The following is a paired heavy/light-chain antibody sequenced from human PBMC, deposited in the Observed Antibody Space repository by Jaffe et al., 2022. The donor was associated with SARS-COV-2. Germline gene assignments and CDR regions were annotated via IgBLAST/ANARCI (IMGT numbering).Light chain of an antibody. CDR3: QQYGSSPPYT. CDR1: QSVSTGY. V-gene: IGKV3-20*01. Sequence: EIVLTQSPGTLSLSPGERATVSCRASQSVSTGYLAWYQQKPGQAPRLLIYGASGRATGIPDRFSGSGSGTDFTLTISRLEPEDFAVYYCQQYGSSPPYTFGQGTKLEIK. CDR2: GAS. J-gene: IGKJ2*01.
Heavy chain of an antibody. CDR1: GGSISSDDSY. J-gene: IGHJ2*01. D-gene: IGHD1-20*01. Sequence: QVQLQESGPGLVKPSQTLSLTCTVSGGSISSDDSYWSWIRQHPGKGLEWIGYIHHSGSTYYNPSLRSRVTISVDTSKNQFSLRLSSVTAADTAVYYCALPLGLTGDRWYFDLWGRGTLVTVSS. V-gene: IGHV4-31*03. CDR2: IHHSGST. CDR3: ALPLGLTGDRWYFDL.